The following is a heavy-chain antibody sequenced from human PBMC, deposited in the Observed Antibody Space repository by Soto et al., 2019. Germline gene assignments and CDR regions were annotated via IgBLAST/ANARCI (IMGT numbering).Heavy chain of an antibody. CDR1: GFTFSNYA. CDR2: ISGSSGST. J-gene: IGHJ4*02. Sequence: EVQLLDSGGGLVQPGGSMRLSCVASGFTFSNYAMGWVRQAPGKGLEWVSTISGSSGSTNYADSVKGRFTISRDNSKNTVFLQMNSLRAEDTAVYYCAKLHLRLYYFDYWGQGTLVTVSS. V-gene: IGHV3-23*01. CDR3: AKLHLRLYYFDY.